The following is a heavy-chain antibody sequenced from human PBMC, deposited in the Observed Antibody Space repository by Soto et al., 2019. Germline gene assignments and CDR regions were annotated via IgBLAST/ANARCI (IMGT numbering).Heavy chain of an antibody. CDR1: GFTFSSYS. Sequence: GGSLRLSCAASGFTFSSYSMNWVRQAPGKGLEWVSSISSSSSYIYYADSVKGRFTISRDNAKNSLYLQMNSLRAEDTAVYYCARERRSLRITMVRGDFDAFDIWGQGTMVTVSS. CDR3: ARERRSLRITMVRGDFDAFDI. V-gene: IGHV3-21*01. CDR2: ISSSSSYI. D-gene: IGHD3-10*01. J-gene: IGHJ3*02.